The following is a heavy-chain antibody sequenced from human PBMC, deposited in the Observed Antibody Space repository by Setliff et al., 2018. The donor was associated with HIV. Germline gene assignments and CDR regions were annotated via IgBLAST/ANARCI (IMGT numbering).Heavy chain of an antibody. CDR3: ARDGVSIVVVPAAIHYYYYMDV. V-gene: IGHV4-38-2*02. CDR1: GYSISSGYY. CDR2: ISHSGST. J-gene: IGHJ6*03. Sequence: SETLSLTCVVSGYSISSGYYWGWIRQPPGKGLEWIASISHSGSTYHNPSLKSRVTISVDTSKNQFSLKLSSVTAADTAVYYCARDGVSIVVVPAAIHYYYYMDVWGKGTTVTVSS. D-gene: IGHD2-2*02.